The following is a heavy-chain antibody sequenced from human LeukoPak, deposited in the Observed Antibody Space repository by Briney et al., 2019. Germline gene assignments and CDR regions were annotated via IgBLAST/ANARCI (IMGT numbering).Heavy chain of an antibody. CDR1: GGTFSSYA. CDR2: IIPIFGTA. Sequence: ASVKVSCKASGGTFSSYAISWVRQAPGQGLEWMGGIIPIFGTANYAQKFQGRVTITTDESTSTAYMELSSLRSEDTAVYYCARGANCSSTSRYMDWFDPWGQGTLVTVSS. J-gene: IGHJ5*02. D-gene: IGHD2-2*02. CDR3: ARGANCSSTSRYMDWFDP. V-gene: IGHV1-69*05.